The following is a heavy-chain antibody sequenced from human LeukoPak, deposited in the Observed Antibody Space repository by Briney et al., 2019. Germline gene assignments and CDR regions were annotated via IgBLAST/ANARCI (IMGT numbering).Heavy chain of an antibody. V-gene: IGHV4-34*01. J-gene: IGHJ4*02. Sequence: SETLSLTCAVYGRSFSGYYWSWIRQPPGKGLEWSGEINHSGSTNYNPSLKSRVTISVDTSKNQFSLKLSSVTAADTAVYYCARGRRGIAAAGTTTPEYWGQGTLVTVSS. CDR3: ARGRRGIAAAGTTTPEY. CDR1: GRSFSGYY. D-gene: IGHD6-13*01. CDR2: INHSGST.